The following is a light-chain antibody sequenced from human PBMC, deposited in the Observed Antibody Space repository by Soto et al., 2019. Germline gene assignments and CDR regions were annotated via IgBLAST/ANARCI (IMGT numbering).Light chain of an antibody. V-gene: IGKV2-28*01. CDR2: GAS. CDR1: QSLLHSNGFNY. Sequence: DIVMTQSPLSLPVTPGEPASISCRSSQSLLHSNGFNYLDWYLQKPGQSPQLLIYGASSRATGIPDRFSGSGSETDFTLTISRLEPEDFAVYYCQQYGSSRETFGQGTKVDIK. CDR3: QQYGSSRET. J-gene: IGKJ1*01.